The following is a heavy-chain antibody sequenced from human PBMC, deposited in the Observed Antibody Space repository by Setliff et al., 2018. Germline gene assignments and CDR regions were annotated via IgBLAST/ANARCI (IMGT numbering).Heavy chain of an antibody. CDR1: GFTFSNYA. CDR3: AKDISRTGYYYFDY. V-gene: IGHV3-23*01. Sequence: LRLSCVASGFTFSNYAINWVRQAPGQGLEWVSGISGGGINTDYADSVKGRFTISRDNAKDTLYLQMNSLRAEDTAVYYCAKDISRTGYYYFDYWGRGTLVTVS. J-gene: IGHJ4*02. D-gene: IGHD3-9*01. CDR2: ISGGGINT.